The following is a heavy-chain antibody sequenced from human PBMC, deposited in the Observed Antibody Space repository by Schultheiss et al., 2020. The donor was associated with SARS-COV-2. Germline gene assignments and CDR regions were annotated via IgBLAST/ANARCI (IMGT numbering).Heavy chain of an antibody. D-gene: IGHD3-3*01. Sequence: PETLSLTCTVSGGSISSYYSSWIRQPPGKGLEWIGYIYYSGSTNYNPSLKSRVTISVDTSKNQFSLKLGSVTAADTAVYYCARLLWSPFYYYGMDVWGQGTTITV. CDR1: GGSISSYY. CDR3: ARLLWSPFYYYGMDV. J-gene: IGHJ6*02. V-gene: IGHV4-59*08. CDR2: IYYSGST.